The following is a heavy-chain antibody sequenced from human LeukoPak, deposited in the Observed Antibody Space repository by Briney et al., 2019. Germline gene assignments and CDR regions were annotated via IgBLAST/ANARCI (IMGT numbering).Heavy chain of an antibody. D-gene: IGHD5-24*01. CDR3: AIQMATIINFDY. V-gene: IGHV1-46*01. CDR2: INPSGGST. J-gene: IGHJ4*02. CDR1: GYTFTSYY. Sequence: ASVKVSCKASGYTFTSYYMHWVRRAPGQGLEWMGIINPSGGSTSYAQKFQGRVTMTRDMSTSTVYMELSSLRSEDTAVYYCAIQMATIINFDYWGQGTLVTVSS.